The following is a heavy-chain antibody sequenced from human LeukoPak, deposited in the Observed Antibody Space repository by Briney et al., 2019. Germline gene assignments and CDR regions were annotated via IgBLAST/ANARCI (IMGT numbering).Heavy chain of an antibody. CDR3: TRQSVRGVMVYGMDV. CDR2: IRSKANSYAT. CDR1: GFTFSGSA. J-gene: IGHJ6*04. D-gene: IGHD3-10*01. V-gene: IGHV3-73*01. Sequence: PGGSLRLSCAASGFTFSGSAMHWVRQASGEGLEWVGRIRSKANSYATTYAASVKGRFTISRDDSKNTAYLQMNSLKTEDTAVYYCTRQSVRGVMVYGMDVWGKGTTVTVSS.